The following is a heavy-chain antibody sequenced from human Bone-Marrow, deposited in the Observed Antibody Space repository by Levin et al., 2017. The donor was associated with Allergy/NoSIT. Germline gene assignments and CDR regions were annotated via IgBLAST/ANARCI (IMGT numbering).Heavy chain of an antibody. Sequence: PGGSLRLSCAASGFTFSSYAMHWVRQAPGKGLEWVAVISYDGSNKYHADSVKGRFTISRDNSKNTLYLPMNSLRAEDTAVYYCARAATGYYTGPPDYWGQGTLVTVSS. D-gene: IGHD3/OR15-3a*01. V-gene: IGHV3-30-3*01. CDR1: GFTFSSYA. CDR3: ARAATGYYTGPPDY. J-gene: IGHJ4*02. CDR2: ISYDGSNK.